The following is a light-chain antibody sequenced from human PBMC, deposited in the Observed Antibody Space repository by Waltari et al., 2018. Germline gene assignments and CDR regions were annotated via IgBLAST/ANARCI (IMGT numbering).Light chain of an antibody. Sequence: EIVLTQSPGTLSLSPGERATLPCRASQSVSRTLPWYQQKPGQAPRLLIYDASSRATGIPDRFSGSGSGTDFSLTISRLEPEDFAVYYCQKYGTLPATFGQGTKVEIK. J-gene: IGKJ1*01. V-gene: IGKV3-20*01. CDR3: QKYGTLPAT. CDR2: DAS. CDR1: QSVSRT.